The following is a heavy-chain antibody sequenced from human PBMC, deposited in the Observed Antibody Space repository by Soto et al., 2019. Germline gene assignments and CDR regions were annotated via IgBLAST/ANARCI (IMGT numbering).Heavy chain of an antibody. CDR2: MNPNSGNT. Sequence: ASVKVSCTASGYTFTSYDINWVRQATGQGLEWMGWMNPNSGNTGYAQKFQGRVTMTRNTSISTAYMELSSLRSEDTAVYYCARAHRGRSDFDYWGQGTLVTVSS. V-gene: IGHV1-8*01. D-gene: IGHD3-10*01. J-gene: IGHJ4*02. CDR3: ARAHRGRSDFDY. CDR1: GYTFTSYD.